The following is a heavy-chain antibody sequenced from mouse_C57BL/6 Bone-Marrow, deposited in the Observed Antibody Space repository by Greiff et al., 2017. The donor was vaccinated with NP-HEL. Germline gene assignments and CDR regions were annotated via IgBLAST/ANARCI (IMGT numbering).Heavy chain of an antibody. Sequence: VQLQQSGAELARPGASVKLSCKASGYTFTSYGISWVKQRPGQGLEWIGEIYPRSGNTYYNEKFKGKATLTADKSSSTAYMELRSLTSEDSAVYFCARKDYWGQGTLVTVSA. J-gene: IGHJ3*01. V-gene: IGHV1-81*01. CDR3: ARKDY. CDR2: IYPRSGNT. CDR1: GYTFTSYG.